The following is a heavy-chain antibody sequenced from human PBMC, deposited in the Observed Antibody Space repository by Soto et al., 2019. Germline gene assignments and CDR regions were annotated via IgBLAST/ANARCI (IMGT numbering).Heavy chain of an antibody. V-gene: IGHV3-33*01. D-gene: IGHD2-21*02. Sequence: QVQLVESGGGAVQPGRSLTLSCVASGFTFSSYGMHWVRQAPGKGLEWVAFLWYDGRNENYTDSVKGRFTISRDNSKNTLYLQMNSLRADDTAVYYCARGTATDGLDSWGQGTLVTVSS. CDR1: GFTFSSYG. CDR3: ARGTATDGLDS. CDR2: LWYDGRNE. J-gene: IGHJ5*01.